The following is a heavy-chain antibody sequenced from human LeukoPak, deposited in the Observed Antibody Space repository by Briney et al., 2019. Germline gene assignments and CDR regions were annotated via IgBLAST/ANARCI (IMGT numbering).Heavy chain of an antibody. CDR1: GFTFGDFA. Sequence: GGSLRLSCSASGFTFGDFAMTWVRQAPGKGLEWVGIGRAKAYGATKEYAASVKGRFTISRDDSKSVAYLQMDNPKTEDTGIYYCTRGSGRFEYWGQGTRVTVSS. CDR3: TRGSGRFEY. CDR2: GRAKAYGATK. V-gene: IGHV3-49*04. D-gene: IGHD2-15*01. J-gene: IGHJ4*02.